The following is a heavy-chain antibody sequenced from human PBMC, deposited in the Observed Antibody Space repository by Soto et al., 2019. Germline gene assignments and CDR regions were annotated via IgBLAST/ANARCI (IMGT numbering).Heavy chain of an antibody. V-gene: IGHV4-61*01. J-gene: IGHJ4*02. CDR2: IYYSGST. Sequence: QVQLQESGPGLVKPSETLSLTCTVSGGSVSSGSYYWSWIRQPPGKGLEWIGYIYYSGSTNYNPSLKSRVTISVDTSKNQFSLKLSSVTAADTAVYYCARAAVTTYYFDYWGQGTLVTVSS. CDR3: ARAAVTTYYFDY. D-gene: IGHD4-4*01. CDR1: GGSVSSGSYY.